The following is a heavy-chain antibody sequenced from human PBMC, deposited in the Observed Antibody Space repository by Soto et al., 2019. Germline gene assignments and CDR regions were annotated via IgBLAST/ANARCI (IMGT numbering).Heavy chain of an antibody. CDR1: GFTFSSYA. J-gene: IGHJ6*03. D-gene: IGHD2-2*01. CDR3: ARDGSIVVVPAATQPQTTYYYYYYMDV. V-gene: IGHV3-23*01. Sequence: HPGGSLRLSCAASGFTFSSYAMSWVRQAPGKGLEWVSAISGSGGSTYYADSVKGRFTISRDNSKNTLYLQMNSLRAEDTAVYYCARDGSIVVVPAATQPQTTYYYYYYMDVWGKGTTVTVS. CDR2: ISGSGGST.